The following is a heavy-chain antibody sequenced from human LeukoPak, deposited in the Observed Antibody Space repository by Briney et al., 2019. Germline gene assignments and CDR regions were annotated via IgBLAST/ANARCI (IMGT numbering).Heavy chain of an antibody. CDR3: ARGSSTYYYDSSGLYYFDY. CDR2: ISWNSGSI. V-gene: IGHV3-9*01. Sequence: GGSLRLSCAASGFTFDDYAMHWVRQAPGKGLEWVSGISWNSGSIGYADSVKGRFTISRDNAKNSLYLQMNSLRAEDTAVYYCARGSSTYYYDSSGLYYFDYWGQGTLVTVSS. CDR1: GFTFDDYA. D-gene: IGHD3-22*01. J-gene: IGHJ4*02.